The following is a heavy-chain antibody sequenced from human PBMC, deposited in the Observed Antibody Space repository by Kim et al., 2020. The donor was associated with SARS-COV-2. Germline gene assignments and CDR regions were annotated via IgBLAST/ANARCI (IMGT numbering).Heavy chain of an antibody. CDR2: ISSSGSTI. V-gene: IGHV3-11*04. Sequence: GGSLRLSCAASGFTFSDYYMSWIRQAPGKGLEWVSYISSSGSTIYYAYSVKGRFTISRDNAKNSLYLQMNSLRAEDTAVYYCARALVDSSSLYGGYYYYYGMGVWGQGTTVTVSS. CDR1: GFTFSDYY. D-gene: IGHD6-13*01. J-gene: IGHJ6*02. CDR3: ARALVDSSSLYGGYYYYYGMGV.